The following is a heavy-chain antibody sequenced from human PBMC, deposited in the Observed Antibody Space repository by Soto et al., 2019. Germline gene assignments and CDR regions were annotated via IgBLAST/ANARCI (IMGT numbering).Heavy chain of an antibody. D-gene: IGHD1-1*01. Sequence: QLQLQESGPGLVKPSETLSLTCTVSGGSISDDTYYWGWIRQPPGKGLEWIGSIYYSGTSSYNPSHKSGAPMSVDTSKKQSSLRLSSVTAADTAVYYCARRQFHRPNCVPLDPWGQGTLVIASS. V-gene: IGHV4-39*01. CDR3: ARRQFHRPNCVPLDP. CDR1: GGSISDDTYY. J-gene: IGHJ5*02. CDR2: IYYSGTS.